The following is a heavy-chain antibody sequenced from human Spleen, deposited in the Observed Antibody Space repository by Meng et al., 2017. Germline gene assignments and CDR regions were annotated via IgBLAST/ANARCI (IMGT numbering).Heavy chain of an antibody. D-gene: IGHD3-10*01. CDR2: IYHSGST. CDR3: ASQVFSGLNWFGP. Sequence: HVHRQESRPGLVQPSGTQSLTRAYSGASIISNNWWSWVLQPPGKGLEWIGEIYHSGSTNYNPSLKSRVTMSVDKSKNQFSLKLSSVTAADTAVYYCASQVFSGLNWFGPWGQGTLVTVSS. CDR1: GASIISNNW. J-gene: IGHJ5*02. V-gene: IGHV4-4*02.